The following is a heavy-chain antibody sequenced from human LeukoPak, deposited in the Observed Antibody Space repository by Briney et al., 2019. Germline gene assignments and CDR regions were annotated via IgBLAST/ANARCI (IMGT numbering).Heavy chain of an antibody. J-gene: IGHJ3*02. CDR1: GGTFSSYA. CDR3: AIIPNPVVAATGNAFDI. V-gene: IGHV1-69*01. D-gene: IGHD2-15*01. CDR2: IIPIFGTA. Sequence: SVKVSCKASGGTFSSYAISWVRQAPGQGLEWMGGIIPIFGTANYAQKFQGRVTITADESTSTAYMELSSLRSEDTAVYYCAIIPNPVVAATGNAFDIWGQGTMVTVSS.